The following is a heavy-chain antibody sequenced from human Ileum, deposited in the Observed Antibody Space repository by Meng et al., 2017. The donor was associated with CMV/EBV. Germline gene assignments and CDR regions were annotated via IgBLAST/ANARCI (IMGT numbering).Heavy chain of an antibody. CDR2: MNTNSGNT. V-gene: IGHV1-8*01. Sequence: KVSCKASGYTFTSDDINWVRQATGQGLEWMGWMNTNSGNTGYAQKFQGRVTMTRNTSISTAYMELSSLIFEDTAVYYCARMGYSSTNWGQGTLVTVSS. D-gene: IGHD6-13*01. CDR3: ARMGYSSTN. J-gene: IGHJ4*02. CDR1: GYTFTSDD.